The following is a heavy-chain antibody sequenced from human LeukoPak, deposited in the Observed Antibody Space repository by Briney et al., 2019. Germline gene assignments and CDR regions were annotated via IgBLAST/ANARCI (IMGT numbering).Heavy chain of an antibody. CDR2: IKQDGSEK. V-gene: IGHV3-7*03. Sequence: GGSLRLSCAASGFTFSSYWMSWVRQAPGKGLEWVANIKQDGSEKYYVDSVKGRFTISRDNAKNSLYLQMNSLRAEDTAVYYCAKDWALPFRTDAFDIWGQGTMVTVSS. J-gene: IGHJ3*02. D-gene: IGHD1-14*01. CDR1: GFTFSSYW. CDR3: AKDWALPFRTDAFDI.